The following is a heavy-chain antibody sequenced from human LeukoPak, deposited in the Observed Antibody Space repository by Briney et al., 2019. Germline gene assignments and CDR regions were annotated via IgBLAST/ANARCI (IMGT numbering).Heavy chain of an antibody. D-gene: IGHD6-13*01. CDR3: ARLNGYSSSWYPTYFDY. CDR2: IYYSGST. J-gene: IGHJ4*02. V-gene: IGHV4-59*05. CDR1: GGSISSYY. Sequence: SETLSLTCTVSGGSISSYYWSWIRQPPGKGLEWIGSIYYSGSTYNNPSLKSRVTISVDTSKNQFSLKLSSVTAADTAVYYCARLNGYSSSWYPTYFDYWGQGTLVTVSS.